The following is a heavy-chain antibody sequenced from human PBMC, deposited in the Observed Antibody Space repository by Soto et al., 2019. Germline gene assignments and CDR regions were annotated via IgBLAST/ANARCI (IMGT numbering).Heavy chain of an antibody. V-gene: IGHV3-73*01. J-gene: IGHJ6*02. CDR1: GFTFSGSA. D-gene: IGHD1-26*01. Sequence: GGSLRLSCAASGFTFSGSAMHWVRQASGKGLEWVGRIRSKANSYATAYAASVKGRFTISRDDSKNTAYLQMNSLKTEDTAVYYCTRLMYSGSYYGYYYYGMDVWGQGTTVTVSS. CDR3: TRLMYSGSYYGYYYYGMDV. CDR2: IRSKANSYAT.